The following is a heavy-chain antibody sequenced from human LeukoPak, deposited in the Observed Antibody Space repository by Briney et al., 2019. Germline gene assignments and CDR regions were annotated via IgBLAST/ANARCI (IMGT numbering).Heavy chain of an antibody. Sequence: PGGSLRLSCAASGFTFSSYWMSWVRQAPGKGLEWVANIKQDGSEKYYVDSVKGRFTISRDNSKNSLYLQMNSLRTEDTALYYCAKDPKGIVGAPFDYWGQGTLVTVSS. V-gene: IGHV3-7*03. CDR1: GFTFSSYW. CDR2: IKQDGSEK. D-gene: IGHD1-26*01. J-gene: IGHJ4*02. CDR3: AKDPKGIVGAPFDY.